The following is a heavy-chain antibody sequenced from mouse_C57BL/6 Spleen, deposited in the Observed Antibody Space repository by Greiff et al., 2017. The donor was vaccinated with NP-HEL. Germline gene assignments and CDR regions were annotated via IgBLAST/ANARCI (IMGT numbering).Heavy chain of an antibody. J-gene: IGHJ4*01. V-gene: IGHV5-12*01. CDR2: ISNGGGST. CDR1: GFTFSDYY. Sequence: EVKLVESGGGLVQPGGSLKLSCAASGFTFSDYYMYWVRQTPEKRLEWVAYISNGGGSTYYPDTVKGRFTISRDNAKNTLYLQMSRLKSEDTAMYYCARQRQLRGAMDYWGRGTSVTVSS. D-gene: IGHD3-2*01. CDR3: ARQRQLRGAMDY.